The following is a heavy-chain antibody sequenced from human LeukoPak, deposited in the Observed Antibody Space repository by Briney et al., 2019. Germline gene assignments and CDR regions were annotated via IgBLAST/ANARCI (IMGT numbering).Heavy chain of an antibody. Sequence: PGGSLRLSCAASGFTFSSYSMNWVRQAPGKGLEWVSYISSSSSTIYYADSVKGRFTISRDNAKNSLYLQMNSLRAEDTAVYYCARDLSVVVAATAYCMDVWGKGTTVTVSS. V-gene: IGHV3-48*04. CDR1: GFTFSSYS. J-gene: IGHJ6*03. CDR2: ISSSSSTI. CDR3: ARDLSVVVAATAYCMDV. D-gene: IGHD2-15*01.